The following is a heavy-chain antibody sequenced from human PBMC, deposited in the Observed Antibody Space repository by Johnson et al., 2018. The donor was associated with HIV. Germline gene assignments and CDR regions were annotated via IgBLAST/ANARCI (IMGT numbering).Heavy chain of an antibody. CDR1: GFTFADYG. J-gene: IGHJ3*02. D-gene: IGHD4-17*01. V-gene: IGHV3-20*04. CDR2: INWNGGST. Sequence: VQLVESGGGVVQPGRSLRLSCAASGFTFADYGMNWVRQVPGKGLEWVSGINWNGGSTCYAVSVKGRFTISRDNSKNTLYLQMNSLRAEDTAVYYCARALTTDAFDIWGQGTMVTVSS. CDR3: ARALTTDAFDI.